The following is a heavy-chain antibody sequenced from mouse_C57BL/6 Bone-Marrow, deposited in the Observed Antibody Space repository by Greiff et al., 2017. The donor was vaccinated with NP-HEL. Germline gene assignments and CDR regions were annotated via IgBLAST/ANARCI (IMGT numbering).Heavy chain of an antibody. CDR3: ARQALWFAY. CDR1: GYTFTSYW. J-gene: IGHJ3*01. V-gene: IGHV1-69*01. D-gene: IGHD3-2*02. Sequence: QVQLQQPGAELVMPGASVKLSCKASGYTFTSYWMHWVKQRPGQGLEWIGELDPSDSYTNYNQKFKGKSTLTVDKSSSTASMQLSSLTSEDSAVYYCARQALWFAYWGQGTLVTVSA. CDR2: LDPSDSYT.